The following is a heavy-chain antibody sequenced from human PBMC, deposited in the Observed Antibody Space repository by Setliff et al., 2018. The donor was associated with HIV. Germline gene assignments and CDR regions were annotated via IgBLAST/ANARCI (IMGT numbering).Heavy chain of an antibody. J-gene: IGHJ5*02. CDR2: INHSGRT. D-gene: IGHD6-19*01. Sequence: SETLSLTCAVYGGSFSGYCWSWIRQPPGKGLEWIGEINHSGRTKYNPSLKSRVTASVDTSKNQFSLRLSSVTAADTAVYYCAKDIPGPAINSGRIKNWFDPWGEGTLVTVSS. V-gene: IGHV4-34*01. CDR3: AKDIPGPAINSGRIKNWFDP. CDR1: GGSFSGYC.